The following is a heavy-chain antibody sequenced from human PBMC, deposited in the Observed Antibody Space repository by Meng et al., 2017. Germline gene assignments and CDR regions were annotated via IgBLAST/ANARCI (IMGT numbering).Heavy chain of an antibody. D-gene: IGHD6-13*01. Sequence: LQLQGSGPGLGKPSATLSPPVTVSGGSISSSSYYWGWIRQPPGKGLEWIGSIYYSGSTYSNPSLKSRVTISVDTSKNQFSLKLSSVTAADTAVYYCARDGIAAAGTGRSYFQHWGQGTLVTVSS. V-gene: IGHV4-39*07. CDR1: GGSISSSSYY. CDR2: IYYSGST. J-gene: IGHJ1*01. CDR3: ARDGIAAAGTGRSYFQH.